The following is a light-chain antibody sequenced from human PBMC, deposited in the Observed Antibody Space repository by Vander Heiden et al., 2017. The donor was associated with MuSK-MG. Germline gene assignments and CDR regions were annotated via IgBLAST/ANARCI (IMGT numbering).Light chain of an antibody. CDR3: QQANSFPLT. CDR2: AVS. V-gene: IGKV1-12*01. J-gene: IGKJ4*01. CDR1: QGVGNW. Sequence: DIQMPPSPSSVSASVGDRVSITCRASQGVGNWLAWYQQKLGKAPQLLIYAVSSLQSGVPSRFSGSGSGTDFTLTISSLQPEDIATYYCQQANSFPLTFGGGTEVQIK.